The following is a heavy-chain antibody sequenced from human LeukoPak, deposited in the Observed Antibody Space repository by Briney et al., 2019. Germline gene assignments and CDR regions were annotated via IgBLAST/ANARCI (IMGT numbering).Heavy chain of an antibody. J-gene: IGHJ6*03. D-gene: IGHD5-12*01. CDR2: MNPNSGNT. CDR3: ARGYSGYDIDYYYYYYMDV. Sequence: ASVKVSCKASGYTFTSYDINWVRQATGQGLEWMGWMNPNSGNTGYAQKPQGRVTMTRNTSISTAYMELSSLRSEDTAVYYCARGYSGYDIDYYYYYYMDVWGKGTTVTVSS. CDR1: GYTFTSYD. V-gene: IGHV1-8*01.